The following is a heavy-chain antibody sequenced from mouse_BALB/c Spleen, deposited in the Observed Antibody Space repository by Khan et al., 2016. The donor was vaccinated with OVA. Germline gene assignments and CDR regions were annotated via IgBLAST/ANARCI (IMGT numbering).Heavy chain of an antibody. CDR2: IDPANDNT. D-gene: IGHD4-1*01. CDR1: GFNIKDTY. J-gene: IGHJ3*01. CDR3: ARDYWDVFAY. V-gene: IGHV14-3*02. Sequence: EVQLVESGAELVKPGASVKLSCTASGFNIKDTYMHWVKQRPEQGLEWIGKIDPANDNTNYDPKFQGKATITADTSSNTAYLQLSSLTSEDTAVYYCARDYWDVFAYWGQGTLVTVSA.